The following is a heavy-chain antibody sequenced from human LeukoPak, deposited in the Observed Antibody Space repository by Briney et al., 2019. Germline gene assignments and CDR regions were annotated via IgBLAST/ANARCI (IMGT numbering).Heavy chain of an antibody. Sequence: SVKVSCKASGGTFSSYAISWVRQAPGQGLEWMGGIIPIFGTANYAQKFQGRVTMTADESTSTAYMELSSLRSEDTAVYYCARVGAICSSTSCYHYFQHWGQGTLVTVSS. D-gene: IGHD2-2*01. V-gene: IGHV1-69*13. CDR1: GGTFSSYA. CDR3: ARVGAICSSTSCYHYFQH. CDR2: IIPIFGTA. J-gene: IGHJ1*01.